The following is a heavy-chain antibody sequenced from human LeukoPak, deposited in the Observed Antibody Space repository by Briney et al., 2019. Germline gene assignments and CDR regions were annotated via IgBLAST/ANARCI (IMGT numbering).Heavy chain of an antibody. CDR1: GFTFSSYA. Sequence: SWGSLRLSCAASGFTFSSYAMHWVREAPGKGLEWVAVISYDGSNKYYADSVKGRFTISRDNSKNTLYLQMNSLRAEDTAVYYCARGTGYSYGRPDDYWGQGTLVTVSS. CDR3: ARGTGYSYGRPDDY. CDR2: ISYDGSNK. V-gene: IGHV3-30*04. D-gene: IGHD5-18*01. J-gene: IGHJ4*02.